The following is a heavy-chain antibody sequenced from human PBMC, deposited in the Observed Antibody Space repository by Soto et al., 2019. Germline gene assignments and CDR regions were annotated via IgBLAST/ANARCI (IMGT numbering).Heavy chain of an antibody. J-gene: IGHJ2*01. CDR1: GFTFSSYA. CDR2: ISGSGGST. V-gene: IGHV3-23*01. CDR3: AKDPTGLEWLYGNWYFDL. Sequence: EVQLLESGGGLVQPGGSLRLSCAASGFTFSSYAMSWVRQAPGKGLEWVSAISGSGGSTYYADSVKGRFTISRDNSKNTLYLQMNSLRAEDTAVYYCAKDPTGLEWLYGNWYFDLWGRGTLVTVSS. D-gene: IGHD3-3*01.